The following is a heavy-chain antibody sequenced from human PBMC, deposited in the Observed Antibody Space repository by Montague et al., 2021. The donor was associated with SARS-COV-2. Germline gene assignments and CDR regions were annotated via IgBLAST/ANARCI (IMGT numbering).Heavy chain of an antibody. D-gene: IGHD2-2*01. Sequence: SETLSLTCAVYGGSFSGYYWSWIRQPPGKGLEWIGEINHSGSTNYNPSLKSRVTISVDTSKNQFSLKLSSVTAADTAVYYCARVRAVPAVMSIVSLGRSYYGMDVWGQGTTVTVSS. CDR1: GGSFSGYY. V-gene: IGHV4-34*01. CDR3: ARVRAVPAVMSIVSLGRSYYGMDV. J-gene: IGHJ6*02. CDR2: INHSGST.